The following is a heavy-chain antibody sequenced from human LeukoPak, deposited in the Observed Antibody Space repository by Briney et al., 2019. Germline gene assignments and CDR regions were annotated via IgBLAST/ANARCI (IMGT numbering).Heavy chain of an antibody. CDR2: IYPGDSDT. V-gene: IGHV5-51*01. CDR3: ASPGLRYKRDSFDY. J-gene: IGHJ4*02. D-gene: IGHD5-12*01. CDR1: LYSYTRYW. Sequence: GESLRLSSDESLYSYTRYWNGWARQMPGNGLECMGIIYPGDSDTRYSPSFQGQVTISASKSISTAYHQWNSLKASDTAMYYCASPGLRYKRDSFDYWGQGTLVTVSS.